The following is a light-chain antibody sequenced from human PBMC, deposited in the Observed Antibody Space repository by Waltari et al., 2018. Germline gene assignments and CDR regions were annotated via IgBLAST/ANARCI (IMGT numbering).Light chain of an antibody. CDR1: QDISGW. V-gene: IGKV1-12*01. CDR2: AAS. CDR3: QQTHSFPHT. Sequence: DIQMTQSPSVVSASVGDRVTLTCRASQDISGWLAWYQQRPGKAPQLLIYAASSLESGVPSRFSGSGSGTEFTLTIFSLQPEDFAIYYCQQTHSFPHTFGQGTKLDIK. J-gene: IGKJ2*01.